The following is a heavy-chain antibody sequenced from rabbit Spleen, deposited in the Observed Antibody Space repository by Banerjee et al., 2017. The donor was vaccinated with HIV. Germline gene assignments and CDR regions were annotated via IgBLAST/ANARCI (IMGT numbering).Heavy chain of an antibody. V-gene: IGHV1S40*01. CDR1: GFDLSSANH. CDR3: ARDRDTSGYADWLDL. CDR2: IYTNSGRT. Sequence: QSLEESGGDLVKPGASLTLTCKASGFDLSSANHMCWVRQAPGKGLELIACIYTNSGRTWYANWAKGRFTISKTSSTTVTLQMTSLTGADTATYFCARDRDTSGYADWLDLWGQGTLVTVS. J-gene: IGHJ5*01. D-gene: IGHD1-1*01.